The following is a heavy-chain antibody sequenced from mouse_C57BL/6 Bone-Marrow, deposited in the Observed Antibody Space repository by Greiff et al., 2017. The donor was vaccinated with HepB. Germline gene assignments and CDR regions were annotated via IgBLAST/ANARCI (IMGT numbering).Heavy chain of an antibody. CDR3: ARRAITTSYLDY. V-gene: IGHV1-50*01. D-gene: IGHD2-4*01. CDR2: IDPSDSYT. CDR1: GYTFTSYW. J-gene: IGHJ2*01. Sequence: VQLQQPGAELVKPGASVKLSCKASGYTFTSYWMQWVKQRPGQGLEWIGEIDPSDSYTNYNQKFKGKATLTVDTSSSTAYMQLSSLTSEDAAVYYCARRAITTSYLDYWGQGTTLTVSS.